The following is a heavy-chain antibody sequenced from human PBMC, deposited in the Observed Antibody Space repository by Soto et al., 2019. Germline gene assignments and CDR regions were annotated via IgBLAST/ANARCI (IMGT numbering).Heavy chain of an antibody. CDR2: INPNSGGT. Sequence: ASVKVSCKASGYTFTCYYIHWVRQAPGQGLEWMGWINPNSGGTNYAQKFQGRVTMTRDTSISTAYMELSRLRSDDTAVYYCARDGLKWELQRPPKWFEPWGQGTLVTFSS. V-gene: IGHV1-2*02. CDR1: GYTFTCYY. CDR3: ARDGLKWELQRPPKWFEP. J-gene: IGHJ5*02. D-gene: IGHD1-26*01.